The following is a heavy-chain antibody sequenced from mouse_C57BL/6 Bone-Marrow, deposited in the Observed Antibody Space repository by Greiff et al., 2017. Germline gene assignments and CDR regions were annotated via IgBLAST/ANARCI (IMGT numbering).Heavy chain of an antibody. CDR2: IDPSDSYT. V-gene: IGHV1-50*01. D-gene: IGHD4-1*02. CDR1: GYTFTSYW. J-gene: IGHJ3*01. Sequence: QVQLQQPGAELVKPGASVKLSCKASGYTFTSYWMQWVKQRPGQGLEWIGEIDPSDSYTNYNQKFKGKATLTVDTSSSTAYMQLSSLTSEDSAVYYCASNWDWFAYWGQETLVTVSA. CDR3: ASNWDWFAY.